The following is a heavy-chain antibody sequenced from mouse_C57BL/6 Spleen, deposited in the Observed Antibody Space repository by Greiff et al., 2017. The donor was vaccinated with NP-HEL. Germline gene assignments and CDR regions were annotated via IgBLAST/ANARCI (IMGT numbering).Heavy chain of an antibody. CDR1: GYSITSGYY. Sequence: EVKLVESGPGLVKPSQSLSLTCSVTGYSITSGYYWNWIRQFPGNKLEWMGYISYDGSNNYNPSLKNRISITRDTSKNQFFLKLNSVTTEDTATYYCASGGNWDAFDYWGQGTTLTVSS. V-gene: IGHV3-6*01. CDR2: ISYDGSN. J-gene: IGHJ2*01. D-gene: IGHD4-1*01. CDR3: ASGGNWDAFDY.